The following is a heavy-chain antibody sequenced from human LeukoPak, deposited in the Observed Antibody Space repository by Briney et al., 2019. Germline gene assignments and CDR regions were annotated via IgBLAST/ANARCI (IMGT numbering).Heavy chain of an antibody. D-gene: IGHD6-19*01. J-gene: IGHJ4*02. V-gene: IGHV3-21*01. CDR1: GFTFSSYN. Sequence: GGSLRLSCAASGFTFSSYNMNWVRQAPGKGLEWVSSISSSSSYIYYADSVKGRFTISRDNAKNSLYLQMNSLRAEDTTVYYCAREAGIAVAGKGDYWGQGTLVTVSS. CDR3: AREAGIAVAGKGDY. CDR2: ISSSSSYI.